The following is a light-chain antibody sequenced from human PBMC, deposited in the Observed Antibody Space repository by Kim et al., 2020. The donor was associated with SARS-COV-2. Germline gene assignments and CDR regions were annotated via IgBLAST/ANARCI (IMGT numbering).Light chain of an antibody. CDR3: GTWDSSLIAFWV. CDR1: ASDMGTNS. J-gene: IGLJ3*02. CDR2: DNT. Sequence: TLSCSGGASDMGTNSVSWHQQLPGTAPSLRIFDNTERPSGVPDRCSASESGTSATLVITGLQTGDGADYYGGTWDSSLIAFWVFGGGTQLTVL. V-gene: IGLV1-51*01.